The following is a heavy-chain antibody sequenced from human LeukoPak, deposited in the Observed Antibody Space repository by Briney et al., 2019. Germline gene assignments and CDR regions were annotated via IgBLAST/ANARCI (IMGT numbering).Heavy chain of an antibody. J-gene: IGHJ4*02. CDR2: IFHRGGT. D-gene: IGHD2-15*01. V-gene: IGHV4-30-4*01. CDR3: VREILYCSGGSCYRGPFDN. Sequence: SETLSLTCTVSGDSISSYYWNWIRQPPGKGLEWIGYIFHRGGTSYNPSLKSRILFSVDTSQNQFSLKLNSVTAADTAVYYCVREILYCSGGSCYRGPFDNWGQGTLVTVSA. CDR1: GDSISSYY.